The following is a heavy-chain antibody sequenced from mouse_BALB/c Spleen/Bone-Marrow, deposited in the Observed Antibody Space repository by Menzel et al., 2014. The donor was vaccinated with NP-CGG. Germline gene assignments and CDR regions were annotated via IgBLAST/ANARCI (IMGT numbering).Heavy chain of an antibody. CDR2: IDPTIFT. D-gene: IGHD2-14*01. Sequence: QLQQSGAELVKPGASVKLSCTASGFNIKDTYLHWVKRRPEQGLDWIGRIDPTIFTKYDPKFQGKATITADTSSNTAYLHLSSLTSEDTAVYYCASYRYGWYFDVWGAGTTVTVSS. CDR1: GFNIKDTY. J-gene: IGHJ1*01. CDR3: ASYRYGWYFDV. V-gene: IGHV14-3*02.